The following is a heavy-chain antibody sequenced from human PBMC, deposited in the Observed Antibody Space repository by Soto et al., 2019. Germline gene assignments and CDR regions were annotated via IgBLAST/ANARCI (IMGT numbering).Heavy chain of an antibody. CDR1: GFTVSSKY. V-gene: IGHV3-66*01. Sequence: GGSLRLSCAASGFTVSSKYMSWVRQAPGKGLEWVSLIQSGGPTYYADSVKGRFTISRDTSENTVHLQMDSLRAEDTAVYYCARDDVLCDGGRCYGVPLDVCGEGTTVTVSS. J-gene: IGHJ6*04. CDR3: ARDDVLCDGGRCYGVPLDV. D-gene: IGHD2-15*01. CDR2: IQSGGPT.